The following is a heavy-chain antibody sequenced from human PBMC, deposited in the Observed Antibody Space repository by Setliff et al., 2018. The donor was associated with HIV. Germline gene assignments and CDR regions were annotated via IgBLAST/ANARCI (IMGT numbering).Heavy chain of an antibody. CDR1: GTSINSHY. CDR2: IYA. J-gene: IGHJ4*02. V-gene: IGHV3-66*03. D-gene: IGHD1-26*01. CDR3: ARDPTVGSPDYFDF. Sequence: ETLSLTCTVSGTSINSHYWSWIRQTPGKGLQWIGLIYADSVGGRFTISRDNSRNRLFLQMNSLRVEDTAVYYCARDPTVGSPDYFDFWGQGTLVTVSS.